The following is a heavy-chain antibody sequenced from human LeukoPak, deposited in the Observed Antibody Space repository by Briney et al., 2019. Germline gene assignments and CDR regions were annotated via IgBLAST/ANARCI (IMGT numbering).Heavy chain of an antibody. V-gene: IGHV1-69*13. Sequence: SVKVSCKASGGTFSSYAISWVRQAPGQGLEWMGGIIPIFGTANYAQKFQGRVTITADESTSTAYMELSSLRSEDTAVYYCARDLCIVGAIRRCYFDYWGQGTLVTVSS. CDR3: ARDLCIVGAIRRCYFDY. J-gene: IGHJ4*02. CDR1: GGTFSSYA. CDR2: IIPIFGTA. D-gene: IGHD1-26*01.